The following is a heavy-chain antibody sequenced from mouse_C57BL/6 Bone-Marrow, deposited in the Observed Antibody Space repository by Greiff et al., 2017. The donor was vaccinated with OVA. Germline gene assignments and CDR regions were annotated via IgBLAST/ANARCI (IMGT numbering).Heavy chain of an antibody. D-gene: IGHD1-1*01. Sequence: QVQLQQPGAELVRPGSSVKLSCKASGYTFTSYWMDWVKQRPGQGLEWIGNIYPSDSETHYNQKFKDKATLTVDKSSSTAYMQLSSLTSEDSADYFCARGYGSSYGWYFDVWGTGTTVTVSS. CDR3: ARGYGSSYGWYFDV. V-gene: IGHV1-61*01. CDR1: GYTFTSYW. J-gene: IGHJ1*03. CDR2: IYPSDSET.